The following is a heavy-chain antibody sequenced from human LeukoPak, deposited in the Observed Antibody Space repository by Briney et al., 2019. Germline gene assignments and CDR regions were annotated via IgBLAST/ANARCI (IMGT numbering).Heavy chain of an antibody. CDR1: GEFFSGYY. J-gene: IGHJ4*02. CDR2: INHSGTT. Sequence: SETLSLTCGVHGEFFSGYYWSWIRQPPGKGLEWIGDINHSGTTKYNPSLKSRVTISIDTSKNQFSLRVNSVTAADTAVYYCARLPLGAFGEVLNFDHWGQGSLVTVSS. V-gene: IGHV4-34*01. D-gene: IGHD3-10*01. CDR3: ARLPLGAFGEVLNFDH.